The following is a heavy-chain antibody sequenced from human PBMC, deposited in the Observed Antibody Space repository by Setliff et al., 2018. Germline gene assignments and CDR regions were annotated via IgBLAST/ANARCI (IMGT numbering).Heavy chain of an antibody. V-gene: IGHV3-7*01. J-gene: IGHJ4*02. D-gene: IGHD5-18*01. Sequence: GSLRLSCAASGFTFSSYWMSWVRQAPGKGLEWVANIKQDGSEKYYVDSVKGRFTISRDNAKNSLYLQMNSLRAEDTAVYYCARDTRTAMVPGEYDYWGQGTLVTVSS. CDR3: ARDTRTAMVPGEYDY. CDR1: GFTFSSYW. CDR2: IKQDGSEK.